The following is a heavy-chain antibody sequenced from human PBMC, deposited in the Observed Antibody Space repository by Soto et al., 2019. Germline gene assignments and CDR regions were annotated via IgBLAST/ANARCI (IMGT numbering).Heavy chain of an antibody. CDR2: IYYTGST. CDR1: GGSISSADYY. V-gene: IGHV4-30-4*01. J-gene: IGHJ4*02. Sequence: PSETLSLTCTVSGGSISSADYYWSWIRQPPGKGLEWIGYIYYTGSTYYSPSLRSRVIITVDTSKNEFSLKLSSVTAADTAVYYCARVRTIMILAYWGQGTLVTVSS. D-gene: IGHD3-16*01. CDR3: ARVRTIMILAY.